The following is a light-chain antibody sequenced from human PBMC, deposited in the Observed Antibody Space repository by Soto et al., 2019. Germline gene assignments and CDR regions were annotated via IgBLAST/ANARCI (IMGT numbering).Light chain of an antibody. CDR3: NSYTRSRTGV. V-gene: IGLV2-14*01. J-gene: IGLJ2*01. Sequence: QAVVTQPASVSGSPGQSITISCTGTSSDVGGHNYVSWYQQQPGKAPKLLIYEVTNRPSGVSNRFSGSKSGNTASLTISGLQAEDEADYYCNSYTRSRTGVFGGGTKLTVL. CDR2: EVT. CDR1: SSDVGGHNY.